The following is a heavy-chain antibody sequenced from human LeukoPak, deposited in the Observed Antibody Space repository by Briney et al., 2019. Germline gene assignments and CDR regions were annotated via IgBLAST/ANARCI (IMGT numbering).Heavy chain of an antibody. Sequence: GGSLRLSCAASGFTFSSYGMHWVRQAPGKGLEWVAFIRYDGSNKYYADSVKGRFTISRDNSKNTLYLQMNSLRAEDTAVYYCAKPSFGTSIYYYYMDVWGKGTTVTVSS. CDR2: IRYDGSNK. D-gene: IGHD1-1*01. J-gene: IGHJ6*03. CDR3: AKPSFGTSIYYYYMDV. CDR1: GFTFSSYG. V-gene: IGHV3-30*02.